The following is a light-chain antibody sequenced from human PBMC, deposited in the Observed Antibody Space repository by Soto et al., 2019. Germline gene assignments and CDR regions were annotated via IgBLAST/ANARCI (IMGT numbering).Light chain of an antibody. CDR1: SSNVGMNY. J-gene: IGLJ3*02. CDR2: RNN. Sequence: QSVLTQPPSASGTPGQRVTIFCSGTSSNVGMNYVFWYQQLPGTAPKLLMSRNNQRPSGVPDRFSGSKSGTSASLAISGLRSEDEAVYHCAAWDGRLNGPVFGGGTKVTVL. CDR3: AAWDGRLNGPV. V-gene: IGLV1-47*01.